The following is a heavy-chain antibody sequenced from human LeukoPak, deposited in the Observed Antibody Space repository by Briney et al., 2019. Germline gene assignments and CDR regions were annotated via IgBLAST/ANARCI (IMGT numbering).Heavy chain of an antibody. Sequence: ASVKVSCKASGYTFTSYGISWVRQAPGQGLEWIGWISANNGYTKYAQKFQGKVTMTTDTSTRTAYMEVRSLRSDDTAVYYCARDPPRRDGNNYGYFDLWGRGTLVSVSS. CDR2: ISANNGYT. J-gene: IGHJ2*01. CDR3: ARDPPRRDGNNYGYFDL. V-gene: IGHV1-18*01. CDR1: GYTFTSYG. D-gene: IGHD5-24*01.